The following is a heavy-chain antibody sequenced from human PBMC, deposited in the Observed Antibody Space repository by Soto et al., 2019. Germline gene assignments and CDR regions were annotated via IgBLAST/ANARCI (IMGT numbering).Heavy chain of an antibody. CDR1: GFRLSLYA. CDR2: ISDDGNIR. D-gene: IGHD2-8*02. V-gene: IGHV3-30*09. Sequence: PGGSLRLSCAASGFRLSLYAMHWLRQAPGKGPEWVAVISDDGNIRKFANSVKGRFDISRDNSKSTLYLDILSLRPEDTAVYYCSRDPGGYPLGHFNVWGQGTMVTVSS. J-gene: IGHJ3*01. CDR3: SRDPGGYPLGHFNV.